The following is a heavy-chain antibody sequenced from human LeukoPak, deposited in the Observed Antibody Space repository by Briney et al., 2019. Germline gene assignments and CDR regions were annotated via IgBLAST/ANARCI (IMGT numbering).Heavy chain of an antibody. CDR1: GGSFSGYY. J-gene: IGHJ4*02. CDR2: INHSGST. CDR3: ARGDKTARTGSDY. D-gene: IGHD1-14*01. V-gene: IGHV4-34*01. Sequence: SETLSLTCAVYGGSFSGYYWSWIRQPPGKGLEWIGEINHSGSTNYNPSLKSRVTISVDTSKNQFSLKLSSVTAADTAVYYCARGDKTARTGSDYWGQGTLVTVSS.